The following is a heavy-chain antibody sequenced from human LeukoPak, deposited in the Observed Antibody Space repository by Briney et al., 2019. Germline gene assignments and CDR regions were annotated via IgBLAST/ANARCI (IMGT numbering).Heavy chain of an antibody. Sequence: ASVTVSCTASGYTFTSYGISWVRQAHGQGLEWMGWISAYNGNTNYAQKLQGRVTMTTDTSTSTAYMELRSLRSDDTAVYYCAREGIAAAGHYYYYMDVWGKGTTVTVSS. J-gene: IGHJ6*03. V-gene: IGHV1-18*01. CDR1: GYTFTSYG. D-gene: IGHD6-13*01. CDR3: AREGIAAAGHYYYYMDV. CDR2: ISAYNGNT.